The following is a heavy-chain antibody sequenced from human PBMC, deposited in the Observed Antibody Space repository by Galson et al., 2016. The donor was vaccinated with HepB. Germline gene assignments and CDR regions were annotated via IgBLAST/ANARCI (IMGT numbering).Heavy chain of an antibody. CDR1: GFTLSTYS. D-gene: IGHD2/OR15-2a*01. J-gene: IGHJ6*02. V-gene: IGHV3-21*01. Sequence: SLRLSCAASGFTLSTYSMSWVRQAPGRGLEWVSSTGTGNGYKYYAASVKGRVTISRDDAKNSLYLQMDSLRAEDTAIYYCVKSSEGLLRYSGMDVWGQGTTVTVSS. CDR3: VKSSEGLLRYSGMDV. CDR2: TGTGNGYK.